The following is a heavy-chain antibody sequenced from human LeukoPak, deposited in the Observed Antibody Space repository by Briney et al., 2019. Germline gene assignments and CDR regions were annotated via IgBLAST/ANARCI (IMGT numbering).Heavy chain of an antibody. CDR3: ARVGYCSSTSCPHFDY. Sequence: GESLKISCKGSGYSFPSYWMGWVRQMPGEGLEWMGIIYPGDSDTRNSQSFQGQVTISADKSISTAYLQWSSLKASDTAMYYCARVGYCSSTSCPHFDYWGQGTLVTVSS. J-gene: IGHJ4*02. CDR1: GYSFPSYW. D-gene: IGHD2-2*01. CDR2: IYPGDSDT. V-gene: IGHV5-51*01.